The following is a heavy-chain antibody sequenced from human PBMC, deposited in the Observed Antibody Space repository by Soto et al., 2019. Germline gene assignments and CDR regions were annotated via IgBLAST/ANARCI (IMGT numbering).Heavy chain of an antibody. J-gene: IGHJ3*02. CDR3: GRPGGSAYSYDAFDI. D-gene: IGHD5-18*01. Sequence: PCVSLGLSCAVSGFTFSDYYMSWIRQARGKGLGWVSYISSSSSYTNYSYSVKGRFTISRDNAKNSLYLQMNTLRAQDTALDYCGRPGGSAYSYDAFDICRRGPMVTISS. CDR2: ISSSSSYT. V-gene: IGHV3-11*06. CDR1: GFTFSDYY.